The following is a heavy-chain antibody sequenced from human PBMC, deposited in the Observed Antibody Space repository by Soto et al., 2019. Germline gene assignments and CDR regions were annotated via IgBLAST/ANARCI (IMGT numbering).Heavy chain of an antibody. D-gene: IGHD5-12*01. CDR1: GYTFTIYG. V-gene: IGHV1-18*01. J-gene: IGHJ6*02. Sequence: QVQLVQSGGEVKKPGASVKVSCKASGYTFTIYGINWVRQAPGQGLEWMGWISPENGNTNYAQKLQGRVTMTTDTSTSKAYMELRSLRSDDTAVYYCARALGYSGYAGMDVWGQGTTVTVSS. CDR3: ARALGYSGYAGMDV. CDR2: ISPENGNT.